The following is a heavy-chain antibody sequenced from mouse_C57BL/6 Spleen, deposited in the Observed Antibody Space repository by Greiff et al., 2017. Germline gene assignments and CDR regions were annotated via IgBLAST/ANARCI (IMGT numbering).Heavy chain of an antibody. CDR3: TSYYVYFEC. V-gene: IGHV3-6*01. CDR2: ISYDGSN. Sequence: EVKLQESGPGLVKPSPSLSLTCSATGYSITSGYFWNLIRQFPGNILEWMGFISYDGSNNYNPSLKNRISITRDTSMNQFFLKLNSVTTEDTATYCCTSYYVYFECWGKGTTVTV. CDR1: GYSITSGYF. D-gene: IGHD1-1*01. J-gene: IGHJ2*01.